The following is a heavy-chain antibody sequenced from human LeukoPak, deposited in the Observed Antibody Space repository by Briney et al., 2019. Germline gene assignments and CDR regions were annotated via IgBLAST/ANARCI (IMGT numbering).Heavy chain of an antibody. CDR2: IIPIFGTA. CDR3: ARDVVAARLIWFDP. CDR1: GGTFSSYA. D-gene: IGHD6-6*01. V-gene: IGHV1-69*01. Sequence: GSSVKVSCKASGGTFSSYAISWVRQAPGQGLEWMGGIIPIFGTANYAQKFQGRVTITAVESTSTAYMELSSLRSEDTAVYYCARDVVAARLIWFDPWGQGTLVTVSS. J-gene: IGHJ5*02.